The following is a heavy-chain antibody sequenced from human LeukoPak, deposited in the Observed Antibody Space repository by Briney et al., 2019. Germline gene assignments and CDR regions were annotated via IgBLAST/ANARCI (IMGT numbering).Heavy chain of an antibody. CDR2: VNREGTTT. J-gene: IGHJ4*02. Sequence: GGSLRLSCAASGFTFNTYWMHWVRQAPGKGLVWVARVNREGTTTTYADSVKGRFTISRDNPKNTLYLQMNNLSAEDTAVYYCARDLDWILFDYWGQGTLVTVSS. CDR1: GFTFNTYW. CDR3: ARDLDWILFDY. V-gene: IGHV3-74*03. D-gene: IGHD3-9*01.